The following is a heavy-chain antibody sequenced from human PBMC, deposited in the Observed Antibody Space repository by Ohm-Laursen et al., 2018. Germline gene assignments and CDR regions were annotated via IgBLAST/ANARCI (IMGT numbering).Heavy chain of an antibody. J-gene: IGHJ6*02. Sequence: TLSLTCTVSGGSISSGAYCWSWIRQHPGKGLEWIGYIYHSGSTYYNPSLKSRVTISIDTSKNQFSLKLSSVTAADTAVYHCARQISIAARTYYYYGMDVWGQGTTVTVSS. CDR2: IYHSGST. D-gene: IGHD6-6*01. V-gene: IGHV4-31*03. CDR1: GGSISSGAYC. CDR3: ARQISIAARTYYYYGMDV.